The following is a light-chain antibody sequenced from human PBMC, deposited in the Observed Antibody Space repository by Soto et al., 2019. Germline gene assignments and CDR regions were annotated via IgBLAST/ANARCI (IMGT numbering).Light chain of an antibody. V-gene: IGLV2-14*03. CDR2: GVT. CDR3: SSSATDTTSHVV. CDR1: SSDVGNSDY. Sequence: QSALTQPASVSGSPGQSITISCTGTSSDVGNSDYVSWYQHHPGKAPKLMISGVTNRPSGVSNRFSGSKSGNTASLTISGLQAEYEADYYCSSSATDTTSHVVFGGGTKLTVL. J-gene: IGLJ2*01.